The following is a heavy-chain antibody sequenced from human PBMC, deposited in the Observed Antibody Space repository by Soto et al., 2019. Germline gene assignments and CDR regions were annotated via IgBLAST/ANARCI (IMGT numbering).Heavy chain of an antibody. CDR2: IYYSGST. J-gene: IGHJ5*02. D-gene: IGHD3-3*01. Sequence: QLQLQESGPGLVKPSETLSLTCTVSGGSISSSSYYWGWIRQPPGKGLEWIGSIYYSGSTYYNPSLKSRVTISVDTSKNQFSLKLSSVTAADTAVYYCARLHGFLEWLDRGRFDPWGQGTLVTVSS. CDR1: GGSISSSSYY. V-gene: IGHV4-39*01. CDR3: ARLHGFLEWLDRGRFDP.